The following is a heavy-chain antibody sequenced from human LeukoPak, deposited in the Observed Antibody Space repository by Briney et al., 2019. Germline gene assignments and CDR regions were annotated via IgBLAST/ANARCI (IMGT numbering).Heavy chain of an antibody. CDR1: GFTFRSYG. D-gene: IGHD6-6*01. CDR3: ASGSSYY. V-gene: IGHV3-30*02. J-gene: IGHJ4*02. CDR2: IRYDGNNK. Sequence: GGSLRLSCAASGFTFRSYGMHWVRQAPGKGLEWVAFIRYDGNNKYYGDSVKGRFTISRDNSKNTLYLQMNSLRAEDTAVYYCASGSSYYWGQGTLVTVSS.